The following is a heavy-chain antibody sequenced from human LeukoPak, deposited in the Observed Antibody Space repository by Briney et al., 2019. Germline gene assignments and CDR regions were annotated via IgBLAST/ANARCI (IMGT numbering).Heavy chain of an antibody. CDR3: ARDGYSSGWTEGWFDP. V-gene: IGHV3-33*01. CDR1: GFTFSSYG. Sequence: GGSLRLSCAAPGFTFSSYGMHWVRQAPGKGLEWVAVIWYDGSNKYYADSVKGRFTISRDNSKNTLYLQMNSLRAEDTAVYYCARDGYSSGWTEGWFDPWGQGTLVTVSS. J-gene: IGHJ5*02. CDR2: IWYDGSNK. D-gene: IGHD6-19*01.